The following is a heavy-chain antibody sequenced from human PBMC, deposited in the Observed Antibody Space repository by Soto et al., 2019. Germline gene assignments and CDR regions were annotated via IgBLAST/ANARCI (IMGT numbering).Heavy chain of an antibody. J-gene: IGHJ6*02. CDR2: ISGNGDGT. CDR3: AXQPIRSAYFLTVNGMDV. CDR1: GCTFSSHG. V-gene: IGHV3-23*01. D-gene: IGHD2-21*01. Sequence: PGGSLRLSCTASGCTFSSHGMSWVRQAPGKGLEWVSTISGNGDGTYYADSVKGRFTISRDNSKNTLYLQMTSLRADGTAVYYCAXQPIRSAYFLTVNGMDVWGQGTTVTVYS.